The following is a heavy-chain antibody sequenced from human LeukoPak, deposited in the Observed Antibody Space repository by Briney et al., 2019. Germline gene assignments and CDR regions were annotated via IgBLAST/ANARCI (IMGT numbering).Heavy chain of an antibody. J-gene: IGHJ4*02. V-gene: IGHV3-7*01. CDR1: GFTFSDYW. CDR2: INYHGNEN. CDR3: TRGDPDY. Sequence: GGSLRLSCAASGFTFSDYWMQWVRQAPGKGLEWVANINYHGNENYLLDSVKGRFTISRDNAKNSLFLQMNSLRVKDTAVYYCTRGDPDYWGLGTLVTVSS. D-gene: IGHD2-21*02.